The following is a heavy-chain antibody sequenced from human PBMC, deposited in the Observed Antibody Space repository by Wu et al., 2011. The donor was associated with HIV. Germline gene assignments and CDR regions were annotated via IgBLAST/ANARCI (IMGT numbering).Heavy chain of an antibody. CDR2: YDGSSK. Sequence: YDGSSKYYADSVKGRXTISRDNSKNTLYLQMNSLRAEDTAVYYCAKDQGYCSSTSCYFHYYGMDVWGQGTTVTVSS. J-gene: IGHJ6*02. D-gene: IGHD2-2*01. V-gene: IGHV3-30*02. CDR3: AKDQGYCSSTSCYFHYYGMDV.